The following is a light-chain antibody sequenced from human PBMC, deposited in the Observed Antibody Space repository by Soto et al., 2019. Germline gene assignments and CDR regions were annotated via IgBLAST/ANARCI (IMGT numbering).Light chain of an antibody. V-gene: IGKV3-15*01. CDR1: QSVSTS. CDR3: QQYNNLWT. J-gene: IGKJ1*01. Sequence: EIVMTQSPATLSVSPGERATLSCRASQSVSTSLAWYQQKPGQAPRLLISGASNRATGVPARFSGSGSETEFTLTISSQQSEDFAFYYCQQYNNLWTFGQGTKVEIK. CDR2: GAS.